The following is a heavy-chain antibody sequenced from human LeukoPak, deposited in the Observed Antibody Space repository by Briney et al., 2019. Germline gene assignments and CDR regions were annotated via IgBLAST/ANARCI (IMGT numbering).Heavy chain of an antibody. V-gene: IGHV4-59*02. CDR1: GVSVRTSH. Sequence: AETLSLTCTVCGVSVRTSHWNWLRHRRGEGLECIALLSNTGTTHSNPSLKSPVTLSLGSSTNPFSLMQTSATAANTAVYYCSEGDFEPFDHWGQGILVTVSS. CDR2: LSNTGTT. J-gene: IGHJ4*02. D-gene: IGHD1-14*01. CDR3: SEGDFEPFDH.